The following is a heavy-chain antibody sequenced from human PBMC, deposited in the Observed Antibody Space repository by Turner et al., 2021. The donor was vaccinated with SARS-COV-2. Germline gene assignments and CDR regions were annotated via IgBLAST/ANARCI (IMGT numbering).Heavy chain of an antibody. J-gene: IGHJ6*02. Sequence: QLHLVQSGAEVKKPGASVKVSCKASGYTFTGYYMHWVRQAPGQGLEWMGWINPSSGGTNYAQKFQGRVTMTGDTSISTAYMELSRLRSDDTAVYYCARSRYTYGSYYYYGLDVWGQGTTVTVSS. D-gene: IGHD5-18*01. V-gene: IGHV1-2*02. CDR3: ARSRYTYGSYYYYGLDV. CDR1: GYTFTGYY. CDR2: INPSSGGT.